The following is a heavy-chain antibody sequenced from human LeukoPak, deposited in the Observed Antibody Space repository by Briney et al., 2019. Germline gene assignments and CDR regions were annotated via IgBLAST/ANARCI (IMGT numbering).Heavy chain of an antibody. V-gene: IGHV1-8*01. CDR1: GYPSSTYE. J-gene: IGHJ5*02. CDR3: ARGPRNDP. CDR2: VHPNSGNT. D-gene: IGHD1-14*01. Sequence: ASVKLSCKTSGYPSSTYEINWVRRAAGQGLEWMGWVHPNSGNTAYAQKFQGRVTMTRDTSISTAYMELSGLRSDDTAVYFCARGPRNDPWGKGTLVTVSS.